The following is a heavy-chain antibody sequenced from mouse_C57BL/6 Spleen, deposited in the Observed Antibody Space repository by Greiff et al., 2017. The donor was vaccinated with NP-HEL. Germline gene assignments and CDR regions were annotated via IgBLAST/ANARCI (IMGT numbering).Heavy chain of an antibody. CDR1: GYTFTSYW. Sequence: VQLQQSGAELVKPGASVKMSCKASGYTFTSYWITWVKQRPGQGLEWIGDIYPGSGSTNYNEKFKSKATLTVDTSSSTAYMQLSSLTSEDSAVYYCARYPYYYGSSRDAMDYWGQGTSVTVSS. J-gene: IGHJ4*01. V-gene: IGHV1-55*01. CDR3: ARYPYYYGSSRDAMDY. D-gene: IGHD1-1*01. CDR2: IYPGSGST.